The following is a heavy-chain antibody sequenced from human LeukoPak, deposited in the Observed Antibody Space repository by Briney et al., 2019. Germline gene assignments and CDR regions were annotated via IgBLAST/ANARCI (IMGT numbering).Heavy chain of an antibody. CDR1: RFTFSNYW. CDR3: ARDTAGNDY. D-gene: IGHD6-19*01. J-gene: IGHJ4*02. CDR2: INQDGSEK. Sequence: AGGSLRLSCAASRFTFSNYWMSWVRQAPGKGLEWVANINQDGSEKYYVDSVKGRFSISRDNAKNSLFLQMSSLRDEDTAVYYCARDTAGNDYWGQGTLVTVSS. V-gene: IGHV3-7*01.